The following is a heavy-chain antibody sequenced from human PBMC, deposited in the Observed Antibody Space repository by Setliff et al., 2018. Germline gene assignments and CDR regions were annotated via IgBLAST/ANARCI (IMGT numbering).Heavy chain of an antibody. CDR1: GGSFSGYS. CDR3: TRGINSVSWTPKY. J-gene: IGHJ4*02. V-gene: IGHV4-34*01. Sequence: SETLSLTCAVYGGSFSGYSWSWIRQPPGKGLEWIGKINHSGSTNYNPSLKSRVTISIDTSKNQFSLKLSSVTAADTAVYYCTRGINSVSWTPKYWGRGTLVTVSS. D-gene: IGHD6-13*01. CDR2: INHSGST.